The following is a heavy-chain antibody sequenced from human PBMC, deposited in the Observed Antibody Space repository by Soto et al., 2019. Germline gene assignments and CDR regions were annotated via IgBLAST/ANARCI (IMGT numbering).Heavy chain of an antibody. Sequence: SETLSLTCTVSGGSIRDYFWTWIRQPPGKGLEWIGYIYYSGRTNYNPPLKSRVSIAVDTSKNHFSLQLRSVTAADTAVYYCARVGGDDFGDSGGFDYWGQGTLVTVSS. D-gene: IGHD4-17*01. CDR3: ARVGGDDFGDSGGFDY. J-gene: IGHJ4*02. CDR2: IYYSGRT. V-gene: IGHV4-59*01. CDR1: GGSIRDYF.